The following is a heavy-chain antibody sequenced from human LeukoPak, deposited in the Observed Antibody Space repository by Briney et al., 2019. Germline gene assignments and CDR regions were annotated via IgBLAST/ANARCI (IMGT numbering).Heavy chain of an antibody. CDR2: IYSSDSI. CDR3: ARGTEMTIIAGHYSFDQ. D-gene: IGHD5-24*01. CDR1: GGSISGYY. Sequence: SETLSLTCTVSGGSISGYYWTWMRQPAGRGLEWIGRIYSSDSIYSNTSLESRVTISLDASNNQFSLKLTSVTAAATAVYYCARGTEMTIIAGHYSFDQWGRGTLVSVSS. V-gene: IGHV4-4*07. J-gene: IGHJ4*02.